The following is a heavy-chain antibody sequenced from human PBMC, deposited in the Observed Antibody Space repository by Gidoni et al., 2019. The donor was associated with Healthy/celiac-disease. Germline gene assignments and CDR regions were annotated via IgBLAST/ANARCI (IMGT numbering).Heavy chain of an antibody. D-gene: IGHD2-2*01. CDR1: GSIFTSYG. J-gene: IGHJ6*03. Sequence: QVQLVQSGAEVKTPAASVKVSCKASGSIFTSYGIRLVRQAPGQGLEWMGWISAYNGNTNYAQKLQGRVTMTTDTSTSTAYMELRSLRSDDTAVYYCARVLRDCSSTSCYYYYYYYMDVWGKGTTVTVSS. CDR2: ISAYNGNT. CDR3: ARVLRDCSSTSCYYYYYYYMDV. V-gene: IGHV1-18*01.